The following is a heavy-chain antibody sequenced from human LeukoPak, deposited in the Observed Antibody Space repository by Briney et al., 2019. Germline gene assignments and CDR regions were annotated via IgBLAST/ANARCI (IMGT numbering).Heavy chain of an antibody. CDR2: SRNKDHMYST. V-gene: IGHV3-72*01. Sequence: GWSLRLSCVVSGFTFSDHYMDWVRQAAGKGLEWVGRSRNKDHMYSTEYAASVEGRFTISRDLSKNSLYLQMNSLKVEDTAIYYCVRGHDSFDYWGQGTLVTVSS. CDR3: VRGHDSFDY. CDR1: GFTFSDHY. J-gene: IGHJ4*02.